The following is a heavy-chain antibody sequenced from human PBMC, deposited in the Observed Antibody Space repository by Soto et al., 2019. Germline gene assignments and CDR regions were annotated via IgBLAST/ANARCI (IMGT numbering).Heavy chain of an antibody. D-gene: IGHD1-20*01. CDR2: IYYSGST. J-gene: IGHJ6*02. V-gene: IGHV4-59*01. CDR1: GGSISSYY. CDR3: AGDYGIYDYYYGMDV. Sequence: SETLSLTCTVSGGSISSYYWSWIRQPPGKGLEWIGYIYYSGSTNYNPSLKSRVTISVDTSKNQFSLKLSSVTAADTAVYYCAGDYGIYDYYYGMDVWGQGTTVTVSS.